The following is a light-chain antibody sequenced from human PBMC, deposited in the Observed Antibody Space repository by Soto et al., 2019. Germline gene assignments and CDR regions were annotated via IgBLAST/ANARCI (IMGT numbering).Light chain of an antibody. CDR1: QGIRND. CDR3: LQDYIYTPT. V-gene: IGKV1-6*01. CDR2: AAS. J-gene: IGKJ2*01. Sequence: AIQMTQSPSSLSASVGDRITITCRASQGIRNDLGWYQQKPGKAPKLLIYAASSLETGVPSRFSGSGSGTDFTLTISSLQPEDFATYYCLQDYIYTPTFGQGTKLEIK.